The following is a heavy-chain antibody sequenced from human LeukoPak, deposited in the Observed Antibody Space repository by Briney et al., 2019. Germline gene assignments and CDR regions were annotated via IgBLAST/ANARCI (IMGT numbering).Heavy chain of an antibody. CDR2: IKQDGSEK. CDR3: ARVGGMTTGYYFDY. D-gene: IGHD4-11*01. Sequence: GGSLRLSCAASGFTFSSYWMSWVRQAPGKGLEWVANIKQDGSEKYYVDSVKGRFTISRDNAKNSLYLQMNSLRAEDTAVYYCARVGGMTTGYYFDYWGQGTLVTVSS. V-gene: IGHV3-7*01. CDR1: GFTFSSYW. J-gene: IGHJ4*02.